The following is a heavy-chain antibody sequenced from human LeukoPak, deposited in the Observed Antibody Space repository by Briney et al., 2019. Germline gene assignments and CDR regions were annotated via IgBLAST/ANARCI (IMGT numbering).Heavy chain of an antibody. J-gene: IGHJ6*03. CDR1: GGSFSGYY. D-gene: IGHD1-14*01. V-gene: IGHV4-59*01. CDR2: IYYSETT. CDR3: ARFPGGAEYRHYYYMDV. Sequence: SETLSLTCAVYGGSFSGYYWSWIRQPPGKGLECIGYIYYSETTNYNPSFKSRVTVSVDTSKNQFSLKLSSVTAADTAVYYCARFPGGAEYRHYYYMDVWGKGTTVTVSS.